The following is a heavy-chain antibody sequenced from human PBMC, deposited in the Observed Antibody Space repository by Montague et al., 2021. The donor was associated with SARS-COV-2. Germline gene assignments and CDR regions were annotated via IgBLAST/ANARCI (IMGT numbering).Heavy chain of an antibody. D-gene: IGHD3-22*01. CDR2: IYYSGST. CDR3: ARSPEPMIILIITSLNWYFDL. J-gene: IGHJ2*01. V-gene: IGHV4-31*03. Sequence: TLSLTCTVFGGSISSGGCYWSWIRQHPGKGLEWIGYIYYSGSTYYXPSLKSRVTISVDTSKNQFSLKMSSVTAADTAVYYCARSPEPMIILIITSLNWYFDLWGRGTLVTVSS. CDR1: GGSISSGGCY.